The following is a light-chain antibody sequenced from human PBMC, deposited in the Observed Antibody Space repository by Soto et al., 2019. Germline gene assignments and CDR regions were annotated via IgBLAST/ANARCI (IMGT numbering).Light chain of an antibody. V-gene: IGKV1-5*01. Sequence: DIQLTQSPSTLSASVGDRVTITCRASQSVSSWLAWYQQKPGKAPTLLIYDASSLQSGVPSRFSGSGSGTEFTLTISSLQPDDSATYYCQQYNSHDDIAFGRGTKVDIK. CDR1: QSVSSW. CDR2: DAS. CDR3: QQYNSHDDIA. J-gene: IGKJ4*01.